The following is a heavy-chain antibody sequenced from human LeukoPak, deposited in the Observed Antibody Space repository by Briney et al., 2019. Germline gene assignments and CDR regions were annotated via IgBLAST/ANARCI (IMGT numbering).Heavy chain of an antibody. CDR2: IYYSGST. V-gene: IGHV4-59*01. CDR3: ARVVAVAVYDY. CDR1: GASISSYY. D-gene: IGHD6-19*01. Sequence: PSETLSLTCTVSGASISSYYWSWIRQPPGKGLEWIGYIYYSGSTNYNPSLKSRVTKSVDTSKNQFSLNLSSVTAADTAVYYCARVVAVAVYDYWGQGTLVTVSS. J-gene: IGHJ4*02.